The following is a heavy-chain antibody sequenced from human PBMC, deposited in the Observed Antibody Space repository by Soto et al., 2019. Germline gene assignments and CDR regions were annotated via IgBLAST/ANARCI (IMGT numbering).Heavy chain of an antibody. CDR2: INSDGSST. CDR3: ARSIILGSSSWPNAFDI. D-gene: IGHD6-13*01. V-gene: IGHV3-74*01. J-gene: IGHJ3*02. CDR1: GFTFSSYW. Sequence: GGSLRLSCAASGFTFSSYWMHWVRQAPGKGLVWVSRINSDGSSTSYADSVKGRFTISRDNAKNTLYLQMNSLRAEDTAVYYCARSIILGSSSWPNAFDIWGQGTMVTVSS.